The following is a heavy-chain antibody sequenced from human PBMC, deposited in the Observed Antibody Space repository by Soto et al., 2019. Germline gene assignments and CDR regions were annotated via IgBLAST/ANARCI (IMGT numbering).Heavy chain of an antibody. V-gene: IGHV3-13*01. CDR2: IGTAGDT. Sequence: PVGSLRLSCAASGFTFSSYDMHWVRQATGKGLEWVSAIGTAGDTYYPGSVKGRFTISRENAKNSLYLQMNSLRAGDTAVYYCARGRYYYDSSAQGWFDPWGQGTLVTVS. CDR3: ARGRYYYDSSAQGWFDP. J-gene: IGHJ5*02. D-gene: IGHD3-22*01. CDR1: GFTFSSYD.